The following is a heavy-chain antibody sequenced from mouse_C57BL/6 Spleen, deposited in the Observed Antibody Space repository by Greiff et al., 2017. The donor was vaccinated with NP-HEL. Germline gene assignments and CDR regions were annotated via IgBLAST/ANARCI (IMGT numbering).Heavy chain of an antibody. D-gene: IGHD1-1*01. V-gene: IGHV5-17*01. CDR2: ISSGSSTI. CDR1: GFTISDYG. CDR3: ARTYYYGSSPYAMDY. J-gene: IGHJ4*01. Sequence: EVKLVESGGGLVKPGGSLKLSCAASGFTISDYGMHWVRQAPEKGLEWVAYISSGSSTIYYADTVKGRFTISRDNAKNTLFLQMTSLRSEDTAMYYCARTYYYGSSPYAMDYWGQGTSVTVSS.